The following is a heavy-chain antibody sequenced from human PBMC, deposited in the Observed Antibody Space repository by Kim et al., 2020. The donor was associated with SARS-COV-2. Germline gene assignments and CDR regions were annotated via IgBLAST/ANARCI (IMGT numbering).Heavy chain of an antibody. J-gene: IGHJ4*02. CDR3: ARGRYYGSGSYYTH. V-gene: IGHV4-34*01. D-gene: IGHD3-10*01. Sequence: SETLSLTCAVYGGSFSGYYWSWIRQPPGKGLEWIGEINHSGSTNYNPSLKSRVTISVDTSKNQFSLKLSSVTAADTAVYYCARGRYYGSGSYYTHWGQGTLVTVSS. CDR2: INHSGST. CDR1: GGSFSGYY.